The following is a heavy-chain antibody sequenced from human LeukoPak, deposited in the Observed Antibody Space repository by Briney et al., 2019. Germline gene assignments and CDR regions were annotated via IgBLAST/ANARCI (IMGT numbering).Heavy chain of an antibody. V-gene: IGHV1-2*02. CDR2: INPKRGDT. D-gene: IGHD2-2*01. J-gene: IGHJ4*02. CDR3: ARDVGEYCSSTNCYASHY. Sequence: ASVKVSCKASGYTFTGYYMHWVRQAPGQGLEWMGWINPKRGDTNYAQKFQGRVTMTRDTSISTVYMEMSRLRSDDTAIYYCARDVGEYCSSTNCYASHYWGQGTLVTVSS. CDR1: GYTFTGYY.